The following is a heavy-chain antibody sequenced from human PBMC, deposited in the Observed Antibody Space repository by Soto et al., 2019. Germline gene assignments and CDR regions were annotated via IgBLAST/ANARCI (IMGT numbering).Heavy chain of an antibody. CDR2: IIPILGIA. J-gene: IGHJ5*02. D-gene: IGHD4-17*01. Sequence: QVQLVQSGAEVKKPGSSVKVSCKASGGTFSSYTISWVRQAPGQGLEWMGRIIPILGIANYAQKFQGRVTITADKSTSTAYMELRSLRSEDTAVYYCARVIEMTTVTRAWFDPWGQGTLVTVSS. CDR1: GGTFSSYT. V-gene: IGHV1-69*02. CDR3: ARVIEMTTVTRAWFDP.